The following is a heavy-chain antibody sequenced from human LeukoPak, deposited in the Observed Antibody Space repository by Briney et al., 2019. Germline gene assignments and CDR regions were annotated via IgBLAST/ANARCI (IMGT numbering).Heavy chain of an antibody. CDR3: ARDPQYCSGGSCYSFDY. Sequence: GGSLRLSCAASGFTFSTYSMNWVRQAPGKGLEWVSSIISSSSYIYYADSVKGRFTISGDNAKNSLYLQMNSLRAEDTAVYYCARDPQYCSGGSCYSFDYWGQGTLVTVSS. D-gene: IGHD2-15*01. J-gene: IGHJ4*02. CDR2: IISSSSYI. V-gene: IGHV3-21*01. CDR1: GFTFSTYS.